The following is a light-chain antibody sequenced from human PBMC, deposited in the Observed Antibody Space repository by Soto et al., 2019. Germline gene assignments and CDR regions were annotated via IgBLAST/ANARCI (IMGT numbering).Light chain of an antibody. CDR1: QSVSSSY. V-gene: IGKV3D-20*02. CDR3: QQRSNWPRIT. J-gene: IGKJ5*01. CDR2: DAS. Sequence: VLAQSPGTLSLSPGARATLSCRASQSVSSSYLAWYQQQPRQAHRLLIYDASNRATGIPARFSGSGSGTDFTLTISSLEPEDFAVYDCQQRSNWPRITFGQGTRLEIK.